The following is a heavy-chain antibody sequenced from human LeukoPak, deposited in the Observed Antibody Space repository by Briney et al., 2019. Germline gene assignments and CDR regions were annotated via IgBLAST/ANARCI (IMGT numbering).Heavy chain of an antibody. V-gene: IGHV3-23*01. CDR1: GFTFSSYA. Sequence: PGESLRLSCAASGFTFSSYAMSWVRQAPGKGLEWVSAISGSGGSTYYADSVKGRFTISRDNSKNTLYLQMNSLRAEDTAVYYCAKVSNDFWSGVIIGSVQGLIDYWGQGTLVTVSS. D-gene: IGHD3-3*01. J-gene: IGHJ4*02. CDR3: AKVSNDFWSGVIIGSVQGLIDY. CDR2: ISGSGGST.